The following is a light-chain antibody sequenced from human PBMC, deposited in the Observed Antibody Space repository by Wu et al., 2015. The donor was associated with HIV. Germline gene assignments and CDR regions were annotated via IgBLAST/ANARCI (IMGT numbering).Light chain of an antibody. J-gene: IGKJ2*03. CDR2: GGS. V-gene: IGKV3-20*01. CDR3: QQYDRSPPLYS. CDR1: QSVASF. Sequence: TLSCRASQSVASFLAWYQQKPGQAPRVVIYGGSTRATGIPDRFSGSASGTDFTLTISRLEPEDFAVYYCQQYDRSPPLYSFGQGTKLEIK.